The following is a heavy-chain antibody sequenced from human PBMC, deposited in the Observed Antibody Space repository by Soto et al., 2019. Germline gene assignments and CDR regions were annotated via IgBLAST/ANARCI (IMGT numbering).Heavy chain of an antibody. V-gene: IGHV1-69*02. CDR2: IIPILGIA. D-gene: IGHD3-22*01. Sequence: QVQLVQSGAEVKKPGSSVKVSCKASGGTFSSYTISWVRQAPGQGLEWMGRIIPILGIANYAQKFQGRVTITADKSTSTAYMELSSLRSEDTAVYYCARADFNYYDSSGYYSTTFDYWGQGTLVTVSS. CDR1: GGTFSSYT. J-gene: IGHJ4*02. CDR3: ARADFNYYDSSGYYSTTFDY.